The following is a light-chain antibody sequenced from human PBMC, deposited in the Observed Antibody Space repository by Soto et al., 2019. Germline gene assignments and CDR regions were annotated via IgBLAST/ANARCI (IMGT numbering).Light chain of an antibody. CDR1: QSVSSN. V-gene: IGKV3-15*01. Sequence: DIVLTQSPCTLSLSAGERATLSCRASQSVSSNLAWYQQKPGQAPRLLMFRTSSRASGFPARFSGSGSGTEFTLTISSLQSEDFAVYYCQQYNNWPITFGQGTRLEIK. J-gene: IGKJ5*01. CDR2: RTS. CDR3: QQYNNWPIT.